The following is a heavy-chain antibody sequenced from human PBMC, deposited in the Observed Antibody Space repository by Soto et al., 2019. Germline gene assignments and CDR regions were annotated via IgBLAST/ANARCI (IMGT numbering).Heavy chain of an antibody. D-gene: IGHD2-8*01. Sequence: ASVKVSCKASGYTFTSYAMHWVRQAPGQRLKWMEWINAGNGNTKYSQKFQGRVTITRDTSASTAYMELSSLRSEDTAVYYCARDGFGGYCTNGVCYPGNWFDPWGQGTLVTVSS. CDR3: ARDGFGGYCTNGVCYPGNWFDP. CDR2: INAGNGNT. J-gene: IGHJ5*02. V-gene: IGHV1-3*01. CDR1: GYTFTSYA.